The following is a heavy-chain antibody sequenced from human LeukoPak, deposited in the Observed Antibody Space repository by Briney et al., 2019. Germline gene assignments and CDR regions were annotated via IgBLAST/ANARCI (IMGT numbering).Heavy chain of an antibody. J-gene: IGHJ4*02. CDR1: GFSFSSNS. CDR2: ISTSSSYI. Sequence: GGSLRLSCAASGFSFSSNSMNWVRQAPGKGLEWVSSISTSSSYIYYADSVKGRFTISRDNAKNSLYLQMNSLRAEDTAVYYCARDRGSSSIIDYWGQGTLVTVSS. V-gene: IGHV3-21*01. CDR3: ARDRGSSSIIDY. D-gene: IGHD6-13*01.